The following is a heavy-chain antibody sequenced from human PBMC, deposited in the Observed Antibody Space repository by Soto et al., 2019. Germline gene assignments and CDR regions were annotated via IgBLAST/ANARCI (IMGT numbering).Heavy chain of an antibody. CDR1: GFTFSSYA. V-gene: IGHV3-23*01. D-gene: IGHD2-15*01. CDR2: ISGSGGST. Sequence: GGSLRLSCAASGFTFSSYAMSWVRQAPGKGLEWVSAISGSGGSTYYADSVKGRFTISRDNSKNTLYLQMNSLRAEDTAVYYCAKLDIVGGYYYYYMDVWGKGTTVTVSS. J-gene: IGHJ6*03. CDR3: AKLDIVGGYYYYYMDV.